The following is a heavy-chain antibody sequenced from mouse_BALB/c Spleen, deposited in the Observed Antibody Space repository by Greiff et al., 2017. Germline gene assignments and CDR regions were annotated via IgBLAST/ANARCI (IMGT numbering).Heavy chain of an antibody. CDR2: ISSGSSTI. J-gene: IGHJ4*01. CDR1: GFTFSSFG. Sequence: EVQGVESGGGLVQPGGSRTLSCAASGFTFSSFGMHWVRQAPEKGLEWVAYISSGSSTIYYADTVKGRFTISRDNPKNTLFLQMTSLRSEDTAMYYCARWYGKGAMDYWGQGTSVTVSS. CDR3: ARWYGKGAMDY. V-gene: IGHV5-17*02. D-gene: IGHD2-10*02.